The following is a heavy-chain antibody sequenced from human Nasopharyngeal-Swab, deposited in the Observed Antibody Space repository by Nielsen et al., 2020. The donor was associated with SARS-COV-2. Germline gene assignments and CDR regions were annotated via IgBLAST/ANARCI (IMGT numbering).Heavy chain of an antibody. Sequence: GESLKISCAASGFTFRSYAMHWVRQAPGKGLEWVAVISYDGSNKYYADSVKGRFTISRDNSKNTLYLQMNSLRAEDTAVYYCARDYLDWYFDLWGRGTLVTVSS. CDR2: ISYDGSNK. CDR3: ARDYLDWYFDL. V-gene: IGHV3-30*04. D-gene: IGHD2/OR15-2a*01. CDR1: GFTFRSYA. J-gene: IGHJ2*01.